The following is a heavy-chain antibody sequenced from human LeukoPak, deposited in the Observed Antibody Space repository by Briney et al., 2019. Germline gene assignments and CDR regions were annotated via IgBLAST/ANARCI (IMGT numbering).Heavy chain of an antibody. V-gene: IGHV3-33*01. J-gene: IGHJ2*01. CDR1: GFTFSSYG. D-gene: IGHD1-1*01. Sequence: GGSLRLSCAASGFTFSSYGMHWVRQAPGKGLEWVAVIWYDGSNKYYADSVKGRFTIPRDNSKNTLYLQMNSLKTEDTAVYFCTTETNWYFDLWGRGTLVTVSS. CDR2: IWYDGSNK. CDR3: TTETNWYFDL.